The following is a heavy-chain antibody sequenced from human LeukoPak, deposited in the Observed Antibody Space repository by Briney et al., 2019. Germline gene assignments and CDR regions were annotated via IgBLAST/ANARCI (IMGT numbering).Heavy chain of an antibody. D-gene: IGHD3-22*01. CDR2: INPNSGGT. V-gene: IGHV1-2*02. CDR3: ARGDYYDSSGYLDY. CDR1: GYTFTGYY. J-gene: IGHJ4*02. Sequence: GSVKVSCKASGYTFTGYYMHWVRQAPGQGLEWMGWINPNSGGTNFAQRFQGRVTMTRDTSISTAYMELSRLRSDDTAVYYCARGDYYDSSGYLDYWGQGTLVTVSS.